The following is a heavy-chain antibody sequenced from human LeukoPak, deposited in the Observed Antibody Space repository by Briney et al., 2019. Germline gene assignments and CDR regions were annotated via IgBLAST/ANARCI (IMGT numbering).Heavy chain of an antibody. V-gene: IGHV3-11*01. D-gene: IGHD1-1*01. J-gene: IGHJ6*03. Sequence: PGGSLRLSCAASGFILSDYYMTWIRQAPGKGLEWVAHIDVRGDSILYADSVKGRFTISRDSAKNSLYLQMNSLRVEDTAVYYCAREDNVWNLLYNYYMDVWGKGTTVTVSS. CDR1: GFILSDYY. CDR2: IDVRGDSI. CDR3: AREDNVWNLLYNYYMDV.